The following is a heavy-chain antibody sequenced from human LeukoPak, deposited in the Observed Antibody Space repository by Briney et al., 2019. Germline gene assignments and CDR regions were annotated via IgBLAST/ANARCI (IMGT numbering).Heavy chain of an antibody. CDR1: GFTFSSYS. Sequence: PGGSLRLSCAASGFTFSSYSMNWVRQAPGKGLEWVSSISGSSSYIYYADSVKGRFTISRDNAQNSLYLQMNSLRAEDTAVYYCARGVIVGATRYFDYWGQGILATVSS. V-gene: IGHV3-21*01. CDR3: ARGVIVGATRYFDY. D-gene: IGHD1-26*01. J-gene: IGHJ4*02. CDR2: ISGSSSYI.